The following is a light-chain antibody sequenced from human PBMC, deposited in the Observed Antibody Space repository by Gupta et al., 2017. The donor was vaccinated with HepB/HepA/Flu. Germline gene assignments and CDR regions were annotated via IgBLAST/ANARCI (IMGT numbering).Light chain of an antibody. V-gene: IGKV1-39*01. CDR2: AAG. J-gene: IGKJ2*04. CDR3: QQTYTTPRS. Sequence: DIQMTQSPSSLSASVGDRVTITCRASQSISTYLHWYQHKPGKAPKLLMYAAGNVESGVPLRFSGSGSGTDFTLNVSSLQPEDFATYYCQQTYTTPRSFGQGTKLEIK. CDR1: QSISTY.